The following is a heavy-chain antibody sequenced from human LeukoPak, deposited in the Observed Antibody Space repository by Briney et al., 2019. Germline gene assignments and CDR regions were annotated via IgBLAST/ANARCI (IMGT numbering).Heavy chain of an antibody. CDR2: VSSSSSYI. Sequence: GGSLRLSCAASDFTFSSYGMNWVRQAPGKGLEWVSFVSSSSSYINYADSVKGRFTISRDDAKNSLYLQMNSLRAEDTAVYYCARIGTDSWSGLYYGMDVWGQGTTVTVS. V-gene: IGHV3-21*01. CDR3: ARIGTDSWSGLYYGMDV. CDR1: DFTFSSYG. J-gene: IGHJ6*02. D-gene: IGHD3-3*01.